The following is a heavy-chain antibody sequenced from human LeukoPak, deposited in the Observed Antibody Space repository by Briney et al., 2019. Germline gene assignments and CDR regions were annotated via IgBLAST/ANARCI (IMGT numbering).Heavy chain of an antibody. CDR3: ARVVVVPAAMRNYHYYYGMDV. D-gene: IGHD2-2*01. J-gene: IGHJ6*02. V-gene: IGHV4-39*01. Sequence: SETLSLTCTVSGGSISSSSYYWGWIRQPPGKGLEWIGIIYYSGSTYYNPSLKSRVTISVDTSKNQFSLKLSSVTAADTAVYYCARVVVVPAAMRNYHYYYGMDVWGQGTTVTVSS. CDR2: IYYSGST. CDR1: GGSISSSSYY.